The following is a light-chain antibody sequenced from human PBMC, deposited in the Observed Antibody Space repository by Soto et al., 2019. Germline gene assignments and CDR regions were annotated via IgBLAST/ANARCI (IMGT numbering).Light chain of an antibody. CDR1: NIGSKS. J-gene: IGLJ2*01. CDR3: QVWDSSSDHVV. V-gene: IGLV3-21*02. Sequence: SYELTQPPSVSVAPGQTARITCGGNNIGSKSVHWYQQKPGQAPVLVVYDDSDRPSGITERFSGSNSGNTATLTISRVEAGDEADYYCQVWDSSSDHVVFGGGTTFTVL. CDR2: DDS.